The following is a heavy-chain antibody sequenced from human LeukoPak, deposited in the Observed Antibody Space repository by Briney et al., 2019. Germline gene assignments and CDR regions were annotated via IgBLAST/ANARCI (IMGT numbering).Heavy chain of an antibody. CDR2: IIPIFGTA. Sequence: SVKVSCKASGGTFSSYAISWVRQAPGQGLEWMGGIIPIFGTANYAQKFQGRVTITADESTSTAYMELSSLRSEDTAVYYCARDGTEGAAHRFDPWGQGTLVTVSS. J-gene: IGHJ5*02. D-gene: IGHD1-26*01. CDR1: GGTFSSYA. CDR3: ARDGTEGAAHRFDP. V-gene: IGHV1-69*13.